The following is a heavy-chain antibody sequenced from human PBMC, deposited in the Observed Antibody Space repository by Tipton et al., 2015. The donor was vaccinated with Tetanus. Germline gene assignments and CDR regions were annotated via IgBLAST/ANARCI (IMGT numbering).Heavy chain of an antibody. CDR1: GYTFTSYG. J-gene: IGHJ6*02. CDR2: ISAYNGNT. D-gene: IGHD3-9*01. Sequence: QLVQSGAEVKKPGASVKVSCKASGYTFTSYGISWVRQAPGQGLEWMGWISAYNGNTNYAQKLQGRVTMTTDTSTSTAYMELRSLRSDDTAVHYCARDRYDILTGYEYGMDVWGQGTTVTVSS. V-gene: IGHV1-18*01. CDR3: ARDRYDILTGYEYGMDV.